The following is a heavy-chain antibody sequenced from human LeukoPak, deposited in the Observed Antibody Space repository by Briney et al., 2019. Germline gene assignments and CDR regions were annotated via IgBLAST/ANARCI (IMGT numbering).Heavy chain of an antibody. CDR1: GFTSTNFA. V-gene: IGHV1-58*01. Sequence: SVTVSCTASGFTSTNFAVQWARQARGQRLEWIGWIIVGSGATKCAQDFQERVTITRDLSTSTLYMELRSLTSEDTAVYYCAADLSNPRMGASYLDSWGQGTLVTVSS. D-gene: IGHD3-16*01. CDR2: IIVGSGAT. J-gene: IGHJ4*02. CDR3: AADLSNPRMGASYLDS.